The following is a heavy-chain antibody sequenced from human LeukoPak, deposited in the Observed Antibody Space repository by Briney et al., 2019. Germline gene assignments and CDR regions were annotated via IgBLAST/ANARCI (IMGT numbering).Heavy chain of an antibody. CDR3: ERARGRDY. CDR1: GFTVSSYW. D-gene: IGHD1-26*01. CDR2: IKQDGSEK. J-gene: IGHJ4*02. V-gene: IGHV3-7*01. Sequence: GGSLRLSCAASGFTVSSYWMSWVRQAPVKGLEWVANIKQDGSEKYYVDSVKGRFTISRDNAKNSLYLQMNSLRTEDTAVYYCERARGRDYWGQGTLVTVSS.